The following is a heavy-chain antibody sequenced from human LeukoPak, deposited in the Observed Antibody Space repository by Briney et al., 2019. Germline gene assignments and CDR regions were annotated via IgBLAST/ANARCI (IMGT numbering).Heavy chain of an antibody. Sequence: GGSLRLSCAASGFTFSSYWMSWVRQAPGKGLEWIAYINHNAETIYYADSVKGRFTISRDNAKNSLSLQMNSLRDEDTAVYYCARDHDWAFHYWGQGTRVTVSS. CDR2: INHNAETI. CDR1: GFTFSSYW. V-gene: IGHV3-48*02. D-gene: IGHD3-9*01. CDR3: ARDHDWAFHY. J-gene: IGHJ4*02.